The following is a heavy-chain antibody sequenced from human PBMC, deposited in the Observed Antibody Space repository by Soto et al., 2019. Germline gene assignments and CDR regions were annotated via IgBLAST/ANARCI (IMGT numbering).Heavy chain of an antibody. CDR3: ARSVAVPGAHIDY. V-gene: IGHV4-59*01. Sequence: PSETLSLTCSVSGGSISGSSWSWIRQSPGKGLEWLGYVYYTGSTNYSPSLRSRVSISVDTSKNEFSLSLSSVTAADTAVYFCARSVAVPGAHIDYWGQGTQVTVSS. CDR2: VYYTGST. D-gene: IGHD6-19*01. CDR1: GGSISGSS. J-gene: IGHJ4*02.